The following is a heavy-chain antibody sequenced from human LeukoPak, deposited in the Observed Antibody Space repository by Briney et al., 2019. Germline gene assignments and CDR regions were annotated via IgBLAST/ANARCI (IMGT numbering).Heavy chain of an antibody. V-gene: IGHV4-61*02. Sequence: SETLSLTCTVSGGSISSGSYYWSWIRQPAGKGLEWIGRIYTSGSTNYNPSLKSRVTISVDTSKNQFSLKLSSVTAADTAVYYCATLGGDSSSWYGGDYMDVWGKGTTVTVSS. CDR2: IYTSGST. CDR1: GGSISSGSYY. CDR3: ATLGGDSSSWYGGDYMDV. D-gene: IGHD6-13*01. J-gene: IGHJ6*03.